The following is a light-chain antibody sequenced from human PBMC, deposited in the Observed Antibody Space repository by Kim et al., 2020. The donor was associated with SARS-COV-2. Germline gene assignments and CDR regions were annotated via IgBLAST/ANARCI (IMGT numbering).Light chain of an antibody. V-gene: IGKV1-5*01. CDR3: HQHSEYPPI. CDR2: EEA. J-gene: IGKJ2*01. CDR1: RDISNG. Sequence: ASVGVRVAITCRASRDISNGLAWYHQKPGKDPKVLLKEEATWEKGVPSRIIGSGYGKEFTPPTNSMQHDDDATYYCHQHSEYPPIFGQGTKLEI.